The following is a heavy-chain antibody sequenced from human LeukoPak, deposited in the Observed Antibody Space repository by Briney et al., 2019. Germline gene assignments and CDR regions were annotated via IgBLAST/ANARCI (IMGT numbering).Heavy chain of an antibody. CDR2: IYYSGTT. D-gene: IGHD1-26*01. V-gene: IGHV4-59*01. J-gene: IGHJ4*02. Sequence: SETLSLTCTVSGASISSYYWNWIRQPPGKGLEWIGYIYYSGTTNYNPSLKGRVTISVDTSKNQFSLKLSSVTAADTAVYYCARWDSGSYFLDYWGQGTLVTVSS. CDR3: ARWDSGSYFLDY. CDR1: GASISSYY.